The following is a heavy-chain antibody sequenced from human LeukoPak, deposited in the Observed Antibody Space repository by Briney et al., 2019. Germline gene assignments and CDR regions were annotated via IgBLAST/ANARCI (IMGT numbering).Heavy chain of an antibody. J-gene: IGHJ4*02. D-gene: IGHD4-17*01. V-gene: IGHV4-4*07. Sequence: SETLSLTCTVSGGSISSYFWSWIRQPAGKGLEWIGRIYTSGSTNYNPSLKSRVTMSVDTSKNQFSLKLSSVTAADTAVYYCARASDYGDYEGFFDYWGQGTLVTVSS. CDR2: IYTSGST. CDR1: GGSISSYF. CDR3: ARASDYGDYEGFFDY.